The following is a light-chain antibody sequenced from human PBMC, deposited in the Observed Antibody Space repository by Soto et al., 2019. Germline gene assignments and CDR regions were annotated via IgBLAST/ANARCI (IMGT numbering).Light chain of an antibody. CDR2: DAS. J-gene: IGKJ5*01. CDR3: QQYGSLIT. CDR1: QSVSSY. V-gene: IGKV3-20*01. Sequence: EIVLTQSPGTLSLSPGEIATLSCRASQSVSSYLAWYQQKPGQAPRLLIYDASNRATGIPDRFSGSGSGTDFTLTISRLEPEDFAVYYCQQYGSLITFGQGTRLEIK.